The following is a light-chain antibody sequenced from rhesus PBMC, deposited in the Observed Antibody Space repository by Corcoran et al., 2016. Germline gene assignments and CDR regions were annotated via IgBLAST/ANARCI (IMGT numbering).Light chain of an antibody. Sequence: EIVMTQSPATPSLSPGERASLFCRASQSVSSSLAWYQQKPGQAPRLLNYGAFTRATGLPDRVSGSGSGTEFPLTISSLEPEDFAVYYCQQYNGWNSFGLGTKVEIK. V-gene: IGKV3-42*03. CDR2: GAF. J-gene: IGKJ2*01. CDR3: QQYNGWNS. CDR1: QSVSSS.